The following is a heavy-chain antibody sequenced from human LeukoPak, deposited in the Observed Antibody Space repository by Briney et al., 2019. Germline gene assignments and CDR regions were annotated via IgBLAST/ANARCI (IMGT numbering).Heavy chain of an antibody. Sequence: SETLSLTCTVSGDSISSSSSYWGWIRQPPGEGLEWIGSIYYSGSTYHNPSLKSRVTMSVDTSKNQISLKLSSVTAADTAVYYCARDGGERLEYFQPWGQGTLVTVSS. CDR1: GDSISSSSSY. CDR2: IYYSGST. J-gene: IGHJ1*01. V-gene: IGHV4-39*07. CDR3: ARDGGERLEYFQP. D-gene: IGHD3-16*01.